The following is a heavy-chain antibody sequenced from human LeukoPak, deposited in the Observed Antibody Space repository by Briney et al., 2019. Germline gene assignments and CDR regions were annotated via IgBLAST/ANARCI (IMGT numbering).Heavy chain of an antibody. CDR1: GGSFSNYY. D-gene: IGHD1-26*01. CDR3: ARVVGWPHTMSYYYYMDV. Sequence: SETLSLTRAVYGGSFSNYYYSWIRQPPGKGLEWIGEINHSGSTNYNPSLKSRVTMSVDTSKNQFSLNLSSVTAADAAVYYCARVVGWPHTMSYYYYMDVWGKGTPVTVSS. V-gene: IGHV4-34*01. J-gene: IGHJ6*03. CDR2: INHSGST.